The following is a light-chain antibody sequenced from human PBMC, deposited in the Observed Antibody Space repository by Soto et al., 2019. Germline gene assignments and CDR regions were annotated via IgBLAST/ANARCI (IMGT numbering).Light chain of an antibody. CDR1: QSVSNNY. J-gene: IGKJ1*01. Sequence: EIVLTQSPGTLSLSPGERATLSCRASQSVSNNYLAWYQQKPGQAPRLLIYGASNSATGIPDRFSGSGSGTDFTLTISRLEPEDFPVYYCQQYGSSGTFGQGTKVEIK. CDR3: QQYGSSGT. CDR2: GAS. V-gene: IGKV3-20*01.